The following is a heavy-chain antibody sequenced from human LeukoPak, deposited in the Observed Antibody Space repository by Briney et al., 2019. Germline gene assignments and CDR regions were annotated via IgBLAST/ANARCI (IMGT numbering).Heavy chain of an antibody. CDR2: IDPNSGDI. J-gene: IGHJ2*01. Sequence: ASVKVSCKASGYTFTGNHVHWLRQAPGQGLEWMGWIDPNSGDIMYAQKFQDRVTMTSDTSINTAYMELSGLRSDDTAVYFCAKEADIVSFDLWGRGTLVTVSS. CDR3: AKEADIVSFDL. D-gene: IGHD2-15*01. V-gene: IGHV1-2*02. CDR1: GYTFTGNH.